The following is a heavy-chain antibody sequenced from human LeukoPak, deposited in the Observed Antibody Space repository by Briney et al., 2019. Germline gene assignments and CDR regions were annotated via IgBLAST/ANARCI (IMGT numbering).Heavy chain of an antibody. D-gene: IGHD5-24*01. J-gene: IGHJ4*02. Sequence: GGSLRLSCAASGFTFSSYGMHWVRQAPGKGLEWVAVISYDGSNKYYADSVKGQFTISRDNSKNTLYLQMNSLRAEDTAVYYCAKAVRMATIRNSHYFDYWGQGTLVTVSS. V-gene: IGHV3-30*18. CDR1: GFTFSSYG. CDR3: AKAVRMATIRNSHYFDY. CDR2: ISYDGSNK.